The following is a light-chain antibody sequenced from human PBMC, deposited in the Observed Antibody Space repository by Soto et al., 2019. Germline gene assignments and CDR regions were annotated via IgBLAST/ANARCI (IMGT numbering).Light chain of an antibody. Sequence: DIQMTQSPSSLSASVGGRATITCRTIQSISGYLNWYRHKPGKAPTLLIYAASTLQSGVPSRFSGSGSGTDFTLTISNLQPEDFATYYCQQSYSSLPITFGQGTRMEIK. CDR3: QQSYSSLPIT. J-gene: IGKJ5*01. CDR1: QSISGY. V-gene: IGKV1-39*01. CDR2: AAS.